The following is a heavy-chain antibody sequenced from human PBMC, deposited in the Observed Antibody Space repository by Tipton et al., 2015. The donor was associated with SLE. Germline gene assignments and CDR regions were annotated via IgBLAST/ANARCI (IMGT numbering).Heavy chain of an antibody. Sequence: TLSLTCSVSGVSVSTSRYYWDWVRQSPGKGLEWIGTIYYSGSTYYKSSLKSRATISLDTSKNQFSLKLTSVTATDTAVYYCARGGYSSGWRFDYWGQGTLVTVSS. J-gene: IGHJ4*02. CDR2: IYYSGST. D-gene: IGHD6-19*01. CDR1: GVSVSTSRYY. V-gene: IGHV4-39*07. CDR3: ARGGYSSGWRFDY.